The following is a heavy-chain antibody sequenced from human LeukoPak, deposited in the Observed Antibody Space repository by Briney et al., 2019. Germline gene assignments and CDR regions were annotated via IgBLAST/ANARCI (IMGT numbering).Heavy chain of an antibody. CDR2: INPNSGDT. CDR3: ASLRLVDY. V-gene: IGHV1-2*02. Sequence: ASVKVSCKASGYTFTNYNMHWVRQAPGQGLEWMGWINPNSGDTSYAQKFQDRVTMTRDTSVTTAYMELTRLTPDDTAVYYCASLRLVDYWGQGTLVTVSS. D-gene: IGHD6-19*01. CDR1: GYTFTNYN. J-gene: IGHJ4*02.